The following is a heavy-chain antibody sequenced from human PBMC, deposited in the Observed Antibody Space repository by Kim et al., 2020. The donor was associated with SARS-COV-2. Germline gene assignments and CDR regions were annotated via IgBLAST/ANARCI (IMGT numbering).Heavy chain of an antibody. CDR2: ISGSGGST. V-gene: IGHV3-23*01. CDR3: AKLEQAVVVAALFN. D-gene: IGHD2-15*01. Sequence: GGSLRLSCAASGFTFSSYAMSWVRQAPGKGLEWVSAISGSGGSTYYADSVKGRFTISRDNSKNTLYLQMNSLRAEDTAVYYCAKLEQAVVVAALFNWGQGTLVTVSS. CDR1: GFTFSSYA. J-gene: IGHJ4*02.